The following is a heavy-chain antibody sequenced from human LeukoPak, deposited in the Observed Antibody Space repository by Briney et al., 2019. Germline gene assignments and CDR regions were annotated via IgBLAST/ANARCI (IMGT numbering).Heavy chain of an antibody. CDR3: ARGRGKYSSGWSNFDY. J-gene: IGHJ4*02. V-gene: IGHV1-2*02. Sequence: ASVKVSCKASGYTFTGYYMHWVRQAPGQGLEWMGWINPNSGGTNYAQEFQGRVTMTRDTSISTAYMELSRLRSDDTAVYYCARGRGKYSSGWSNFDYWGQGTLVTVSS. D-gene: IGHD6-19*01. CDR1: GYTFTGYY. CDR2: INPNSGGT.